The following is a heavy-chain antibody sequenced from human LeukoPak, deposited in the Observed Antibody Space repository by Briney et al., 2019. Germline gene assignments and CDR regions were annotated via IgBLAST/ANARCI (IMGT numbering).Heavy chain of an antibody. CDR3: TRDTYLSYYMDV. CDR1: GYTFTGYY. CDR2: INPNSGGT. D-gene: IGHD2/OR15-2a*01. J-gene: IGHJ6*03. V-gene: IGHV1-2*02. Sequence: ASVKVSCKASGYTFTGYYMHWVRQAPGQGLEWMGWINPNSGGTNYAQKFQGRVTMTRDTSISTAYMELSRLRSDDTAVYYCTRDTYLSYYMDVWGKGTTVTVSS.